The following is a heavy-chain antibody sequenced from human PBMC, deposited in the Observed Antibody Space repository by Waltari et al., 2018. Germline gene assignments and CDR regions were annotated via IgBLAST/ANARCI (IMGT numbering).Heavy chain of an antibody. V-gene: IGHV4-59*01. CDR1: GGPTVSTS. Sequence: QVQLQESAQDRGKPRGTRPPPSPAPGGPTVSTSGGGIRQPPGKGLEWIGYIYYSGSTNYNPSLKSRVTISVDTSKNQFSLKLSSVTAADTAVYYCASSGDPTGEGFDYWGQGTLVTVSS. CDR3: ASSGDPTGEGFDY. CDR2: IYYSGST. D-gene: IGHD4-17*01. J-gene: IGHJ4*02.